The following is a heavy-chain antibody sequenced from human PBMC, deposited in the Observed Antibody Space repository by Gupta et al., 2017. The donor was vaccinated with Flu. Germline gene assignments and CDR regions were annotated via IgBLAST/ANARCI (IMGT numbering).Heavy chain of an antibody. Sequence: EVQLVESGGGLVKPGGSLRLSCAASGFTFSSYRMNWVRQAPGKGLEWVSSISSSSSYIYYADSVKGRFTISRDNAKNSLYLQMNSLRAEDTAVYYCARDAIAVAGTNWGQGTLVTVSS. J-gene: IGHJ4*02. CDR2: ISSSSSYI. CDR1: GFTFSSYR. D-gene: IGHD6-19*01. CDR3: ARDAIAVAGTN. V-gene: IGHV3-21*01.